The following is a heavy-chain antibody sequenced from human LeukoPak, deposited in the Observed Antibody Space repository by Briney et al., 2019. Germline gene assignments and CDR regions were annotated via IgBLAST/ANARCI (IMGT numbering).Heavy chain of an antibody. D-gene: IGHD3-22*01. J-gene: IGHJ4*02. CDR2: IRYDGSNK. CDR1: GFTFSSYG. V-gene: IGHV3-30*02. CDR3: AGRTYYYDSSGYYIDY. Sequence: GGSLRLSCAASGFTFSSYGMHWVRQAPGKGLEWVAFIRYDGSNKYYADSVKGRFTISRDNSKNTLYLQMNSLRAEDTAVYYCAGRTYYYDSSGYYIDYWGQGTLVTVSS.